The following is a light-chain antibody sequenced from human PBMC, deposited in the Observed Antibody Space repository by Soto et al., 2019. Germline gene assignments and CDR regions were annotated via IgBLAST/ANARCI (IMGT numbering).Light chain of an antibody. CDR3: QQYGSSPYT. CDR2: GAS. J-gene: IGKJ2*01. CDR1: QRVVNIS. Sequence: EIVLTQSPGTLSLSPGERATLNCRPSQRVVNISLAWYRHKPGQAPTLLIYGASSRATGIPARFSGSGSGTDFTLTISRLEPEDFAVYYCQQYGSSPYTFGQGTKLEIK. V-gene: IGKV3-20*01.